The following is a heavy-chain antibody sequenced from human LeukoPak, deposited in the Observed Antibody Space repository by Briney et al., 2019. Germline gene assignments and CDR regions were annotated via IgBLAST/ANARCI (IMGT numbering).Heavy chain of an antibody. D-gene: IGHD4-23*01. J-gene: IGHJ4*02. CDR3: AKLVTHFDY. CDR2: ISVSGGNT. V-gene: IGHV3-23*01. Sequence: GGSLRLSCAASGFTFSSYAMSWVRQAPGKGLEWVSSISVSGGNTYYADSVKGRFTISRDNSKNTLYMQMNGLRAEDTAVYYCAKLVTHFDYWGQGTLVTVSS. CDR1: GFTFSSYA.